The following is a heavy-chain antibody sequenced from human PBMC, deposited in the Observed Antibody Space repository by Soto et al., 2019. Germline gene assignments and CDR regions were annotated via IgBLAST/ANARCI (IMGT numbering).Heavy chain of an antibody. CDR2: IYYSGST. CDR1: GGSISSYY. Sequence: SETLSLTCTVSGGSISSYYWSWIRQPPGKGLEWIGYIYYSGSTNYNPSLKSRVTISVDTSKNQFSLKLSSVTAADTAVYYCARVGGDYGMDVWGQGATVTVSS. V-gene: IGHV4-59*01. D-gene: IGHD3-16*01. J-gene: IGHJ6*02. CDR3: ARVGGDYGMDV.